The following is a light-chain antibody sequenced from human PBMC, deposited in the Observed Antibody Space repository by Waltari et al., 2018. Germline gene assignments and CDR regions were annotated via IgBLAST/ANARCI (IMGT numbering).Light chain of an antibody. Sequence: EILVTQSPATLSVSPGERVTLSCRASQNVGTSLAWYQQKPGQTPRLLIFGAYSRASGVPARFSGSGSGTDFTLAISSLLSEDFAVYYCQQYEDWPRHSFGGGTKVQIE. CDR1: QNVGTS. J-gene: IGKJ4*01. V-gene: IGKV3-15*01. CDR2: GAY. CDR3: QQYEDWPRHS.